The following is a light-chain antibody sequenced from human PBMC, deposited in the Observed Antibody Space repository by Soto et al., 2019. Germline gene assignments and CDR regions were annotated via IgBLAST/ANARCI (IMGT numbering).Light chain of an antibody. J-gene: IGKJ3*01. CDR3: QKYISVPFT. V-gene: IGKV1-27*01. Sequence: DIQMTQSPSSLSASVGDRVTITCRASQGITNYLAWYQQKPGKVPKLLIYGASTLQSGVPSRFSGSGSGTDFTLTISSLQPEDVATYYCQKYISVPFTFGPGTSVDIK. CDR1: QGITNY. CDR2: GAS.